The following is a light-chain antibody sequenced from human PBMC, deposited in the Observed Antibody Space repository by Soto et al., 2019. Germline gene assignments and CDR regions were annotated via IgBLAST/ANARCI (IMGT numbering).Light chain of an antibody. Sequence: IVSTHTPATLSLSPLLGCPQSCGSSQSVSSYLAWYQQKPGQAPRLLIYDASNRATGIPARFSGSGSGTDFTLTISSLEPEDFAVYYCQQRSNWPPVTFGGGTKVDIK. V-gene: IGKV3-11*01. CDR2: DAS. CDR3: QQRSNWPPVT. J-gene: IGKJ4*01. CDR1: QSVSSY.